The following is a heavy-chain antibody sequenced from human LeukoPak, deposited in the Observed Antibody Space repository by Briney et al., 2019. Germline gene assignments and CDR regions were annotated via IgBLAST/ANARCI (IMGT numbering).Heavy chain of an antibody. Sequence: GGSLRLSCAASGFTFSSYSMNWVRQAPGKGLEWVSSISSSGSYISYADSVKGRFTISRDNAKNSLYLQMNSLRAEDTAVYYCARDKIVGATHFDYWGQGTLVTVSS. V-gene: IGHV3-21*01. D-gene: IGHD1-26*01. J-gene: IGHJ4*02. CDR2: ISSSGSYI. CDR3: ARDKIVGATHFDY. CDR1: GFTFSSYS.